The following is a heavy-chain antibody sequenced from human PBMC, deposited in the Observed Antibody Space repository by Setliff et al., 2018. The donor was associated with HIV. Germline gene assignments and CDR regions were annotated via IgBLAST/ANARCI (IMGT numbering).Heavy chain of an antibody. V-gene: IGHV4-38-2*02. J-gene: IGHJ4*02. D-gene: IGHD6-6*01. CDR1: GYSISSGYY. CDR2: IYHSRST. Sequence: SETLSLTCTVSGYSISSGYYWGWIRQPPGKGLEWIGSIYHSRSTYYNPSLKSRVTISIVTSTNQFSLKLTSVTAADTAVYYCASAGSAAASPLDYWGQGTLVTVSS. CDR3: ASAGSAAASPLDY.